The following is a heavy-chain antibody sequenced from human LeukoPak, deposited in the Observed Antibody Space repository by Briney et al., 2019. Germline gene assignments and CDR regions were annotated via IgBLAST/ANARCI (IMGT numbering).Heavy chain of an antibody. CDR3: ARNPRYCSSTSCLLGMDV. CDR1: GYTFTGYY. J-gene: IGHJ6*02. Sequence: ASVKVSCKASGYTFTGYYMHWVRQAPGQGLEWMGWINPNSGGTNYAQKFQGRVTMTRDTSISTAYMELGRLRSDDTAVYYCARNPRYCSSTSCLLGMDVWGQGTTVTVSS. V-gene: IGHV1-2*02. CDR2: INPNSGGT. D-gene: IGHD2-2*01.